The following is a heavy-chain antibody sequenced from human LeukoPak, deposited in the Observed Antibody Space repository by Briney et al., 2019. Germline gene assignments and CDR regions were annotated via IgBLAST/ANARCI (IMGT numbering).Heavy chain of an antibody. Sequence: PSETLSLTCNVSGGSIGGHTFYWDWIRPPPGKGLEWIATIYYNGNTFYNPSLKSRVAISIDMSKSQFSLHLSSLTAADTAIYYCARLTALAGHRGAFDIWGPGTMVTVSS. CDR3: ARLTALAGHRGAFDI. V-gene: IGHV4-39*01. CDR2: IYYNGNT. J-gene: IGHJ3*02. CDR1: GGSIGGHTFY. D-gene: IGHD6-19*01.